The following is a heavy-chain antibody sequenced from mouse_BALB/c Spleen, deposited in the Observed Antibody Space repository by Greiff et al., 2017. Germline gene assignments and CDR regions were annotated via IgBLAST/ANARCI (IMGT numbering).Heavy chain of an antibody. CDR1: GYSITSDYA. V-gene: IGHV3-2*02. Sequence: DVKLQESGPGLVKPSQSLSLTCTVTGYSITSDYAWNWIRQFPGNKLEWMGYISYSGSTSYNPSLKSRISITRDTSKNQFFLQLNSVTTEDTATYYCARGGYGPYAMDYWGQGTSVTVSS. CDR2: ISYSGST. J-gene: IGHJ4*01. D-gene: IGHD2-10*02. CDR3: ARGGYGPYAMDY.